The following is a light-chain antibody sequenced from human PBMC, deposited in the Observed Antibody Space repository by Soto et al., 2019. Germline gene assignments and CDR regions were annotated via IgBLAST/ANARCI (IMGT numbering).Light chain of an antibody. CDR1: QGSSNY. Sequence: DIQMTQSPSSLSASVGDRVTITCQASQGSSNYLIWYQQKPGKAPKLLIYDASNLETGVPSRFSGSVSGSDFTFTISGLQPEDTATYYCQQYENPLLTFGGGTKVEIK. CDR3: QQYENPLLT. CDR2: DAS. V-gene: IGKV1-33*01. J-gene: IGKJ4*01.